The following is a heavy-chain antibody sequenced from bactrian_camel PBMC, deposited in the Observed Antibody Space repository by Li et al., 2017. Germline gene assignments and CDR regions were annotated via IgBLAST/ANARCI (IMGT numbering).Heavy chain of an antibody. D-gene: IGHD6*01. CDR3: ATTGTGSGTYENIY. J-gene: IGHJ4*01. CDR1: GPGGYSKRC. CDR2: IDSRGGT. V-gene: IGHV3S53*01. Sequence: HVQLVESGGGSVQAGGSPRLSCAASGPGGYSKRCMGWFRQTPGKEREGVAAIDSRGGTAYADSVKGRFTISRDNAKNTLYLQLNSLKTEDTAMYYCATTGTGSGTYENIYWGQGTQVTVS.